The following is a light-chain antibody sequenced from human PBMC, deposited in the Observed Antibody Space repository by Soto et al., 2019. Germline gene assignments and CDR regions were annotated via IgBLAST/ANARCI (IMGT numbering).Light chain of an antibody. V-gene: IGKV3-20*01. CDR2: DVS. Sequence: EIVLTQSPGTLSLSPGERATLSCRSSQSVSSNYLAWYQQKPDQAPRLVIYDVSGRATGIPDRFSGSGSGTDFTLTISRLEPDDFAVYYCQQYSSSPPTFGGGTKVEIK. CDR3: QQYSSSPPT. J-gene: IGKJ4*01. CDR1: QSVSSNY.